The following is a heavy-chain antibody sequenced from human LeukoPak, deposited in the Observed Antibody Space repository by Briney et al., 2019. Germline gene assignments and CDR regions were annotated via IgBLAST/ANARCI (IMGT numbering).Heavy chain of an antibody. CDR1: GFTFSSYG. D-gene: IGHD4-17*01. J-gene: IGHJ4*02. CDR2: IRYDGSNK. CDR3: AKLMWPGDYSTYFDY. Sequence: GGSLRLSCAASGFTFSSYGMHWVRQAPGKGLEWVAFIRYDGSNKYYADSVEGRFTISRDNSKNTLYLQMNSLRAEDTAVYYCAKLMWPGDYSTYFDYWGQGTLVTVSS. V-gene: IGHV3-30*02.